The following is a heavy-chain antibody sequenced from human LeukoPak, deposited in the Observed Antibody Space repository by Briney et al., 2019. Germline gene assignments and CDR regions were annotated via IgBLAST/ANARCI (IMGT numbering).Heavy chain of an antibody. CDR3: TRVYSGSLFDY. D-gene: IGHD1-26*01. CDR2: INPNSGGT. CDR1: GYTFTDYY. V-gene: IGHV1-2*02. Sequence: ASVKVSCKASGYTFTDYYMHWVRQAPGQGLEWMGWINPNSGGTNYAQNFQGRVTMTRDTSISAAYMELSRLRSDDTAVYYWTRVYSGSLFDYWGQGTLVTVSS. J-gene: IGHJ4*02.